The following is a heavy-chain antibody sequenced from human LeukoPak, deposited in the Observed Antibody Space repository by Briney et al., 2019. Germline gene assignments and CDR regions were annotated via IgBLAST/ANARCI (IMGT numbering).Heavy chain of an antibody. CDR2: ISHDGST. CDR1: GDSINKYF. V-gene: IGHV4-59*01. J-gene: IGHJ4*02. D-gene: IGHD1-1*01. CDR3: ARAGPENLNWRYYIDF. Sequence: TSETLSLTCTVSGDSINKYFWSWLRQSPGKGLEWIGYISHDGSTNYSPPLKSRVTISLDKSNNQFSLSLSFVTAADTAVYYCARAGPENLNWRYYIDFWGQGILVTVSS.